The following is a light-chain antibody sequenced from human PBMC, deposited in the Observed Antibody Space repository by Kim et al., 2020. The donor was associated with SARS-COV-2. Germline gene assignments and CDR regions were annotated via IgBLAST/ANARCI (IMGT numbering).Light chain of an antibody. CDR1: KLGDKY. CDR2: QVS. CDR3: QAWDSSTGVV. J-gene: IGLJ2*01. V-gene: IGLV3-1*01. Sequence: SYELTQSPSVSVSPGQTASITCSGDKLGDKYACWYQQKPGQFPVLVIYQVSKRPSGIPERFSGSNSGNTATLTISGTQAMDEADYYCQAWDSSTGVVFGG.